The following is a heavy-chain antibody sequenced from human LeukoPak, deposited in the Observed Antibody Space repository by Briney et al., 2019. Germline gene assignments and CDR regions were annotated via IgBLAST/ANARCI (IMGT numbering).Heavy chain of an antibody. CDR3: ARVSITMVRRVIKNYWYFDL. CDR2: TYYRSKWYN. V-gene: IGHV6-1*01. D-gene: IGHD3-10*01. J-gene: IGHJ2*01. CDR1: GDSVSSNSAA. Sequence: SQTLSLTCAISGDSVSSNSAAWNWIRQSPSRGLEWLGRTYYRSKWYNDYAVSVKSRITINPDTSKNQFSLQLNSVTPEDTAVYYCARVSITMVRRVIKNYWYFDLWGRGTLVTVSS.